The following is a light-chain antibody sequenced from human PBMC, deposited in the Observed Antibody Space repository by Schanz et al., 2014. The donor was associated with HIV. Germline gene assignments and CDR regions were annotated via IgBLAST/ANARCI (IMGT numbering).Light chain of an antibody. Sequence: QSALTQPRSVSGSPGQSVTISCTGTSSDVGGYNYVSWYQQHPGKAPKLMIYDVSNRPSGVSFRFSGSKSGNTASLTISGLQAEDEAEYYCTSYTTSTIYVFGTGTKLTVL. CDR3: TSYTTSTIYV. CDR1: SSDVGGYNY. V-gene: IGLV2-11*01. CDR2: DVS. J-gene: IGLJ1*01.